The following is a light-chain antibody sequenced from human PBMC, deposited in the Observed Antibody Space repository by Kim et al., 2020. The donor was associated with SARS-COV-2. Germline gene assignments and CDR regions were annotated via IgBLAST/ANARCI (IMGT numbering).Light chain of an antibody. J-gene: IGLJ1*01. CDR1: SSDVGGYKY. V-gene: IGLV2-14*03. CDR2: DVS. Sequence: QSALTQPASVSGSPGQSITISCTGTSSDVGGYKYVSWYQQHPGKAPKLMIYDVSNRPSGVSNRFSGSKSGNTASLTISGLQAEDEADYYCSSYTSRTTPLVFGTGTKVTVL. CDR3: SSYTSRTTPLV.